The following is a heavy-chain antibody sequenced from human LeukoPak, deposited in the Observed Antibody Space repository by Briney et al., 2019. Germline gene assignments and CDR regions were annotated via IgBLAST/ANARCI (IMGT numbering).Heavy chain of an antibody. CDR3: ARESLLWFGELFERGPCDY. V-gene: IGHV4-34*01. CDR2: INHSGST. J-gene: IGHJ4*02. CDR1: GGSFSGYY. Sequence: PSETLSLTCAVYGGSFSGYYWSWIRQPPGKGLEWIGEINHSGSTNYNPSLKSRVTISVDTSKNQFSLKLSSVSAADTAVYYCARESLLWFGELFERGPCDYWGQGTLVTVSS. D-gene: IGHD3-10*01.